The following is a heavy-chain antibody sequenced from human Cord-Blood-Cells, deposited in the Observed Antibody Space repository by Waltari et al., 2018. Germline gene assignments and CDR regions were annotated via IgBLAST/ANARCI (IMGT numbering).Heavy chain of an antibody. CDR1: GGSISSGGYY. CDR3: AGTPGDYVGLYYYGMDV. Sequence: QVQLQESGPGLVKPSQTLSLTCTVSGGSISSGGYYWSWIRQHPGKGLEWIGYIYYIGRTYYNPALKGRVTISVDTSKNQFSLKLSSVTAADTAVYYCAGTPGDYVGLYYYGMDVWGQGTTVTVSS. CDR2: IYYIGRT. V-gene: IGHV4-31*03. J-gene: IGHJ6*02. D-gene: IGHD4-17*01.